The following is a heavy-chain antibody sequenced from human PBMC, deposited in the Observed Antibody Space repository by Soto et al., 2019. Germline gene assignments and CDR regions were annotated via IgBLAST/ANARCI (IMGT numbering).Heavy chain of an antibody. D-gene: IGHD7-27*01. CDR1: GFTLSDHY. CDR2: TRNKGNSYTT. V-gene: IGHV3-72*01. Sequence: SLRLSCAASGFTLSDHYMDWVRQAPGKGLEWVGRTRNKGNSYTTEYAASVKGRFTISRDDSNNSLYLQMNSLKTEDTAVYYCVRGAGERQKLGGYYYGLDVWGPGTTVTVSS. CDR3: VRGAGERQKLGGYYYGLDV. J-gene: IGHJ6*02.